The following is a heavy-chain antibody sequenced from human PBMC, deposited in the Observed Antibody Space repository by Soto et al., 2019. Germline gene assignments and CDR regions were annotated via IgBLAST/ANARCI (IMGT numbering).Heavy chain of an antibody. CDR3: ARGRGYSLIPVVDDAVDV. J-gene: IGHJ3*01. V-gene: IGHV1-18*04. Sequence: QVQLVQSGAEVKKPGASVKVSCKASGYSFTGYGINWVRQAPGQGPQWLGRITTYNGDTNYAQNFQGRVTMTTDTSTSTTYMELRSLRSDDTAVYFCARGRGYSLIPVVDDAVDVWGQGTLVTVSS. D-gene: IGHD5-12*01. CDR1: GYSFTGYG. CDR2: ITTYNGDT.